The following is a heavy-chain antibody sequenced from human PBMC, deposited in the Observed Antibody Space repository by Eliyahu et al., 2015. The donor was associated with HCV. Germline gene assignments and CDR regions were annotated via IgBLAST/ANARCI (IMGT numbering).Heavy chain of an antibody. J-gene: IGHJ6*02. CDR3: ARDRIIWSGYGGMDV. Sequence: QVQLVESGGGVVQPGRSLRLXCXASGFXFXXYGMXWVRQAPGKGLEWVAVIWYDGSNKYYADSVKGRFTISRDNSKNTLYLQMNSLRAEDTALYYCARDRIIWSGYGGMDVWGQGTTVTVSS. V-gene: IGHV3-33*01. CDR1: GFXFXXYG. D-gene: IGHD3-3*01. CDR2: IWYDGSNK.